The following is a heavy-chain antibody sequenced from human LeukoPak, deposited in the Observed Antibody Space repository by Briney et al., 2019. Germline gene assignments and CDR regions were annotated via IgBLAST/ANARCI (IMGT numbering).Heavy chain of an antibody. Sequence: ASVKVSCKASGYTLTDYYIHWVRQAPGQGLEWLGWINPNSGGTNYAQKLQGRVTMTRDTSLSTAYMELSRLSSVTAADTAVYYCAREWRSAVAGVREPDYWGQGTLVTVSS. J-gene: IGHJ4*02. V-gene: IGHV1-2*02. CDR2: INPNSGGT. CDR1: GYTLTDYY. D-gene: IGHD6-19*01. CDR3: AREWRSAVAGVREPDY.